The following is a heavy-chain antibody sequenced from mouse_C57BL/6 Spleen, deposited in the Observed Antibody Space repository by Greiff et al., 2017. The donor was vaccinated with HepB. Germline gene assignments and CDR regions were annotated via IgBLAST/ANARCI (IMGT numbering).Heavy chain of an antibody. CDR2: INPSSGYT. D-gene: IGHD2-3*01. CDR3: ARSSWLLGYAMDY. J-gene: IGHJ4*01. Sequence: QVQLQQSGAELAKPGASVKLSCKASGYTFTSYWMHWVKQRPGQGLEWIGYINPSSGYTKYNQKFKDKATLTADKSSSTAYMQLSSLTYEDSAVYYCARSSWLLGYAMDYWGQGTSVTVSS. CDR1: GYTFTSYW. V-gene: IGHV1-7*01.